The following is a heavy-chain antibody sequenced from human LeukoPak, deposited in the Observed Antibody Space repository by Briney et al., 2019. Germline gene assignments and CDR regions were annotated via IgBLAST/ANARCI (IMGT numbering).Heavy chain of an antibody. D-gene: IGHD3-22*01. CDR1: SGSISSHY. J-gene: IGHJ3*02. CDR3: ARDSVGYYGDAFDI. Sequence: SETLSLTCTVSSGSISSHYWSWIRQPPGKGLEWIGYIYHSGSTNYNPSLKSRVTISVDTSKNQFSLKLSSVTAADTAVYYCARDSVGYYGDAFDIWGQGTMVTVSS. V-gene: IGHV4-59*11. CDR2: IYHSGST.